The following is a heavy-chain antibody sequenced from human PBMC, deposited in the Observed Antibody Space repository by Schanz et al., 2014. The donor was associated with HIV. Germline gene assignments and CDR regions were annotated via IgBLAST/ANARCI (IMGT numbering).Heavy chain of an antibody. D-gene: IGHD2-15*01. CDR1: GYTFTSYG. V-gene: IGHV1-18*01. Sequence: QVQLVQSGAEVKKPGASVKVSCKASGYTFTSYGISWVRQAPGQGLEWMGWISAYDGNTNYAQKFQGRVTIIADESTNTVYMELTSLRSEDTAFYYCARSAEFCSGGSCPPSWFDPWGQGTLVTVSS. CDR2: ISAYDGNT. CDR3: ARSAEFCSGGSCPPSWFDP. J-gene: IGHJ5*02.